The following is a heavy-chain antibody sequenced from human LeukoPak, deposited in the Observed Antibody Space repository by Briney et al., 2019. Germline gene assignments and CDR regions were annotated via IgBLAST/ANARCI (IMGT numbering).Heavy chain of an antibody. Sequence: GGSLRLSCEASGFTFSSYGTSWVRQAPGKGLVWVSHINSDGSITSYADSVKGRFTISRDNAKNTLYLQMNSLRAEDTAVYYCARDAVDTANAVWGQGTTVTVSS. CDR2: INSDGSIT. D-gene: IGHD5-18*01. J-gene: IGHJ6*02. CDR1: GFTFSSYG. V-gene: IGHV3-74*01. CDR3: ARDAVDTANAV.